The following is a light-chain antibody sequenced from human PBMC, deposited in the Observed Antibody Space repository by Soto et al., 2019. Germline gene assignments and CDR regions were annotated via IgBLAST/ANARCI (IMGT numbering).Light chain of an antibody. V-gene: IGKV3-20*01. CDR2: GAS. J-gene: IGKJ4*01. CDR1: QSVGRNY. Sequence: EIVLTQSPGTLSLSPGERATLSCRASQSVGRNYLAWYQQKPGQAPRLLIYGASSRATGIPDRFSGSGSGTDFTLTFSRLEPEDFAVYYCQQYASSPHTFGGGTRVEIK. CDR3: QQYASSPHT.